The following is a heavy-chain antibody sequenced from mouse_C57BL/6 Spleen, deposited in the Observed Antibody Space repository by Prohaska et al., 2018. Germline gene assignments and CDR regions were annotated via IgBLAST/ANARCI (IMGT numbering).Heavy chain of an antibody. V-gene: IGHV1-26*01. CDR2: INPNNGGT. Sequence: HGKSLEWIGDINPNNGGTSYNQKFKGKATLTVDKSSSTAYMELRSLTSEDSAVYYCARWGPYYFAYWGQGTTLTVSS. J-gene: IGHJ2*01. CDR3: ARWGPYYFAY.